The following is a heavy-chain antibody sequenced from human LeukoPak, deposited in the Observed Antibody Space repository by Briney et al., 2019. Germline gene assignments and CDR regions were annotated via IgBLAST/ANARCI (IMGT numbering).Heavy chain of an antibody. J-gene: IGHJ5*02. CDR1: GYTFTSYD. CDR3: ARGRTTVTYNWFDP. CDR2: MNPNSGNT. D-gene: IGHD4-17*01. Sequence: ASVKVSCKASGYTFTSYDINWVRQATGQGLEWMGWMNPNSGNTGYAQKFQGRVTMTRNTSTSTAYMELSSLRSEDTAVYYCARGRTTVTYNWFDPWGQGTLVTVSS. V-gene: IGHV1-8*01.